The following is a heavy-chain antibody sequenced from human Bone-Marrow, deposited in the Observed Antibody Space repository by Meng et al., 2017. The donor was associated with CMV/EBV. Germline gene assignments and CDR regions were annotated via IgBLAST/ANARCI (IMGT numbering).Heavy chain of an antibody. CDR1: GFTFSSYW. CDR2: IKQDGSEK. V-gene: IGHV3-7*01. D-gene: IGHD6-13*01. Sequence: GGSLRLSCAASGFTFSSYWMSWVRQAPGKGLEWVANIKQDGSEKYYVDSVKGRFTISRDNAKNSLYLQMNSLRAEDTAVYYCAREIAAAPGEGGSDVWGQGTTVTVSS. CDR3: AREIAAAPGEGGSDV. J-gene: IGHJ6*02.